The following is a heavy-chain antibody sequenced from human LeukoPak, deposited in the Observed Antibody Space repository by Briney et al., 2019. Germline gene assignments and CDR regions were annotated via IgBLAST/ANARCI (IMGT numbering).Heavy chain of an antibody. CDR2: INHSGST. Sequence: PSETLSLTCAVYGGSFSGYYWSWIRQPPGKGLEWIGEINHSGSTNYNPSLKSRVTISVDTSKNQFSLKLSSVTAADTAVYYCARGGIVAAATVDFDYWGQGTLVTVSS. V-gene: IGHV4-34*01. CDR1: GGSFSGYY. J-gene: IGHJ4*02. CDR3: ARGGIVAAATVDFDY. D-gene: IGHD6-13*01.